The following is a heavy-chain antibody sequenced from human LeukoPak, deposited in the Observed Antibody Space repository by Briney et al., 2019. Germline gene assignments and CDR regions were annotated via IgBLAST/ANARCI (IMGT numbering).Heavy chain of an antibody. CDR2: ISYDGSNK. J-gene: IGHJ4*02. Sequence: GGSLRLSCAASGFTFSSYGMHWVRQAPGKGLEWVAVISYDGSNKYYADSVKGRFTISRDNSKNTLYLQMNSLRAEDTAVYYCARACGDYVKALGYWGQGTLVTASA. CDR3: ARACGDYVKALGY. D-gene: IGHD4-17*01. CDR1: GFTFSSYG. V-gene: IGHV3-30*03.